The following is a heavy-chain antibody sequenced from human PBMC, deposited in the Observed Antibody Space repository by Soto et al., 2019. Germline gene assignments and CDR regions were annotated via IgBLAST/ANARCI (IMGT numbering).Heavy chain of an antibody. CDR2: ISGSGENT. Sequence: EVQLLESGGALLQPGGSLRLSCAASGFTFSSYAMNWVRQTPGKGLQWVSAISGSGENTYYADSVKGRFTISRDNSKNLLYRHMNGLTVEDTAMYYCAKDPTAVDPRDLFGGNPPADYWGQGTLVTVSS. CDR1: GFTFSSYA. CDR3: AKDPTAVDPRDLFGGNPPADY. J-gene: IGHJ4*02. D-gene: IGHD2-15*01. V-gene: IGHV3-23*01.